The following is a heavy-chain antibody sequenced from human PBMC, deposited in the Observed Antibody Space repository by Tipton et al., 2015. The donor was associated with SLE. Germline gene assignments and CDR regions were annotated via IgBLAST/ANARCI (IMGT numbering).Heavy chain of an antibody. D-gene: IGHD4/OR15-4a*01. Sequence: SLRLSCVASGFTFSGYWMHWVRQVPGKGLVWVSRIKYDGTSTSYADFVKGRFTISRDNRRNTLYLQMNSLRVEDTAIYYCVRDDYLTYWGQGTLVTVPS. V-gene: IGHV3-74*01. CDR2: IKYDGTST. CDR3: VRDDYLTY. CDR1: GFTFSGYW. J-gene: IGHJ4*02.